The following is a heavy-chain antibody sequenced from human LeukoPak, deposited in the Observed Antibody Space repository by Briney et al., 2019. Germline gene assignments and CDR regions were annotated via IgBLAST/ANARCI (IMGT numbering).Heavy chain of an antibody. Sequence: PSETLSLTCTVSGGSISSGSYYWSWIRQPAGKGLEWIGRIYTSGSTNYNPSLKSRVTISVDTSKNQFSLKLSSVTAADTAVYYCARVPRGRIHYFDYWGQGTLVTVSS. V-gene: IGHV4-61*02. D-gene: IGHD2-15*01. CDR1: GGSISSGSYY. J-gene: IGHJ4*02. CDR2: IYTSGST. CDR3: ARVPRGRIHYFDY.